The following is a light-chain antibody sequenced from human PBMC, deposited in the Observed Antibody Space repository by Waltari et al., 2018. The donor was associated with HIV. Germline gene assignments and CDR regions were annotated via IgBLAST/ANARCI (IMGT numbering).Light chain of an antibody. CDR1: NIGSKT. V-gene: IGLV3-9*01. Sequence: SYELTQPLSVSVALGQTARLTCGGTNIGSKTVHWYQQKPGQAPVLVIYKNTNRPSGIPERFSGSNSGNTATLTISRAQAGDEADYYCQVWDSSTVVFGGGTKLTVL. CDR2: KNT. J-gene: IGLJ2*01. CDR3: QVWDSSTVV.